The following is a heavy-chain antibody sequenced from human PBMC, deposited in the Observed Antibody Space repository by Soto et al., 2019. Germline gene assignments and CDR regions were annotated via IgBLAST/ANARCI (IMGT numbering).Heavy chain of an antibody. CDR2: IWYDGSNK. Sequence: GGPLRLPCAAFDFTFVSYGRHRVRQAPGKGLEGVAVIWYDGSNKYYADSVKGRFTISRDNSKNTLYLQMNSLRAEDTAVYYCAREEGFKDFWSGFGDYYGMDVWGQGTTVTVSS. D-gene: IGHD3-3*01. CDR1: DFTFVSYG. V-gene: IGHV3-33*08. J-gene: IGHJ6*02. CDR3: AREEGFKDFWSGFGDYYGMDV.